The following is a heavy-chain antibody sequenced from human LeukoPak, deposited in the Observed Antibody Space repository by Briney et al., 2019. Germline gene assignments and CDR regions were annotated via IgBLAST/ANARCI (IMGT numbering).Heavy chain of an antibody. CDR1: GFTFAEYT. J-gene: IGHJ4*02. CDR2: ISWNGARI. D-gene: IGHD6-19*01. V-gene: IGHV3-43*01. Sequence: GGSLRLSCAASGFTFAEYTMHWVRQAPGKGLEWVSLISWNGARIHYGDSVKGRFTISRDNSKNSLYLQMNSLRTEDTALYCCVKDLVAASENVRGWYPMDYWGQGTLVTVSS. CDR3: VKDLVAASENVRGWYPMDY.